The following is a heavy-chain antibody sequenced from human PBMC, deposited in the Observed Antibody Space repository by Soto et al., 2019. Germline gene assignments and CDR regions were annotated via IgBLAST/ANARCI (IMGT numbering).Heavy chain of an antibody. CDR3: ARDLVPTPYCGGDCYSA. CDR2: INPNSGGT. J-gene: IGHJ5*02. V-gene: IGHV1-2*02. CDR1: GYTFTGYC. D-gene: IGHD2-21*02. Sequence: ASVKVSCKASGYTFTGYCMHWVRQAPGQGLEWMGWINPNSGGTNYAQKFQGRVTMTRDTSISTAYMELSRLRSDGTAVYYCARDLVPTPYCGGDCYSAWGQGTLVTVSS.